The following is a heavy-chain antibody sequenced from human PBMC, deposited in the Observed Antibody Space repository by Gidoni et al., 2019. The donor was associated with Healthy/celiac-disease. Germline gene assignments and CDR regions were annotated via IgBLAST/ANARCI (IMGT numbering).Heavy chain of an antibody. CDR1: GCSISSGGYY. Sequence: QVQLQESGPGLVKPSQTLSLTCTVSGCSISSGGYYLSWIRQHPGKGLEWIGYIYYSGSTYYNPALKSRVTISVDTSKNQFSLKLSSVTAADTAVYYCARVSQMSSSYGYYYYYGMDVWGQGTTVTVSS. D-gene: IGHD6-6*01. CDR2: IYYSGST. CDR3: ARVSQMSSSYGYYYYYGMDV. J-gene: IGHJ6*02. V-gene: IGHV4-31*03.